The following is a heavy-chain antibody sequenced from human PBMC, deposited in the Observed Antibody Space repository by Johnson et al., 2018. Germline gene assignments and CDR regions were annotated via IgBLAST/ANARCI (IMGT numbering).Heavy chain of an antibody. J-gene: IGHJ3*02. Sequence: QVQLQESGGGVVQPGRSLRLSCAASGFTFSSYAMHWVRQAPGKGLEWVAVISYDGSNKYYADSVKGRFTISRDNSKNTLYLQMNSLRAEDTAGYYWAREGSDITMVRGAADAFDIWGQGTMVTVSS. V-gene: IGHV3-30-3*01. CDR1: GFTFSSYA. CDR3: AREGSDITMVRGAADAFDI. D-gene: IGHD3-10*01. CDR2: ISYDGSNK.